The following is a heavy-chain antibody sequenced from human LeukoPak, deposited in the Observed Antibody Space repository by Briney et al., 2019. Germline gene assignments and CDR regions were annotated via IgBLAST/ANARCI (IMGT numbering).Heavy chain of an antibody. Sequence: GGSLRLSCAASGFTVSSNYMSWVRQAPGKGLEWVSVIYSGGSTYYADSVKGRFTISRHNSKNTLYLQMNSLRAEDTAVYYCARVFVAAAGMIEYYFDYWGQGTLVTVSS. CDR3: ARVFVAAAGMIEYYFDY. V-gene: IGHV3-53*04. D-gene: IGHD6-13*01. CDR2: IYSGGST. J-gene: IGHJ4*02. CDR1: GFTVSSNY.